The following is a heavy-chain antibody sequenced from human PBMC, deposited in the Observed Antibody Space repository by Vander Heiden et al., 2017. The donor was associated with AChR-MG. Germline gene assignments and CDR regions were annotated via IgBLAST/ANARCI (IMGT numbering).Heavy chain of an antibody. CDR3: AKDLQGYSYDEWSDY. D-gene: IGHD5-18*01. Sequence: EVQLLESGGGLVQPGGSLRLPCAASGFTFRRYVMIWVRQAPGKGLEWVAAISGGGGSFYYADSVKGRFTISRDNSENTLYLQMDSLRTEDTAVYYCAKDLQGYSYDEWSDYWGQGTLVTVSS. CDR2: ISGGGGSF. J-gene: IGHJ4*02. V-gene: IGHV3-23*01. CDR1: GFTFRRYV.